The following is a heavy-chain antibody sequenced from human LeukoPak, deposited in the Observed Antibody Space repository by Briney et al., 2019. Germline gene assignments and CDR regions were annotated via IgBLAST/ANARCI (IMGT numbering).Heavy chain of an antibody. Sequence: PGGSLRPSCAASGFTFSSYWMSWVRQAPGKGLEWVASIKQDGSEKYYVDSVKGRFTISRDNAKNSLYLQMNSLRAEDTAVYYCARVQWELRGVGSYFDYWGQGTLVTVSS. J-gene: IGHJ4*02. CDR2: IKQDGSEK. CDR3: ARVQWELRGVGSYFDY. CDR1: GFTFSSYW. D-gene: IGHD1-26*01. V-gene: IGHV3-7*01.